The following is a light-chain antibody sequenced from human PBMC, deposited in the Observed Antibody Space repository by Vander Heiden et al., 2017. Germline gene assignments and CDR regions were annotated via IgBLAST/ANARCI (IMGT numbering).Light chain of an antibody. Sequence: EIVLRQSPGTLSLSPGDRATLSCWPSQSVSSNYLAWYQQKRGQAPRLLNDGASSRASGIPDRCSGSGSGTYFTLTIRGEDTEDCALYYWQHDWSSPFTFGRGTTVDFK. V-gene: IGKV3-20*01. CDR1: QSVSSNY. J-gene: IGKJ3*01. CDR3: QHDWSSPFT. CDR2: GAS.